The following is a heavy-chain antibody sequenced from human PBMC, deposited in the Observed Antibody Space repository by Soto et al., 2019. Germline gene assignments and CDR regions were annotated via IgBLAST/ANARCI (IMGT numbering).Heavy chain of an antibody. CDR3: ARDRGGGSIFGGHYGMDV. CDR2: ISSSSSST. D-gene: IGHD3-3*01. Sequence: GGSLRLSCAASGFIFRDFYMSWIRQVPGKGLEWLSKISSSSSSTDYADSVRGRFTISRDNAKNSLYRQMSSLRAEDTAVYYCARDRGGGSIFGGHYGMDVWGQGTTVTVSS. CDR1: GFIFRDFY. J-gene: IGHJ6*02. V-gene: IGHV3-11*06.